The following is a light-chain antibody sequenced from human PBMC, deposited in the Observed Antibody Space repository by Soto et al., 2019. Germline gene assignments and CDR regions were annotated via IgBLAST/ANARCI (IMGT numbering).Light chain of an antibody. Sequence: EIVMTQSPATLSVSPGERATLSCRASETVRSDLAWYQQKPGQAPRLLIYDASTRATGIPARFSGSGSGTDFTLTISRLEPEDFAVYYCQQYGSSPLTFGGGTKVDIK. CDR3: QQYGSSPLT. CDR1: ETVRSD. V-gene: IGKV3-15*01. CDR2: DAS. J-gene: IGKJ4*01.